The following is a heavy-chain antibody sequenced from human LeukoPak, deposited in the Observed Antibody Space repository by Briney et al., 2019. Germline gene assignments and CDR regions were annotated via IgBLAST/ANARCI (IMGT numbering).Heavy chain of an antibody. Sequence: PRGALRLSSAQSGVTFLVYGMSGFSESPGGGVWRGSAITYNSGKTYYEEHVKGPFTISRDNSKNTLYLQMNSLRAEDTALYYCAKDGTGCGGDCYSDYWGQGTLVTVSS. CDR3: AKDGTGCGGDCYSDY. D-gene: IGHD2-21*02. CDR2: ITYNSGKT. J-gene: IGHJ4*02. CDR1: GVTFLVYG. V-gene: IGHV3-23*01.